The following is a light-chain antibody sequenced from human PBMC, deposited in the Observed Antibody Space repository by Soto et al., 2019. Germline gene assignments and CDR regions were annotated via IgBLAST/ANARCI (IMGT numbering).Light chain of an antibody. CDR2: AVT. J-gene: IGLJ1*01. Sequence: QSALTQPRSVSGSPGQSVTISCTGTSSDVGRYDYVSWYQQHPGKAPKLMIYAVTKRPSGVPARFSGSKSGNTASLTISGLQAEDEADYYCCSYAGTYTFVFGTGTKVTVL. CDR3: CSYAGTYTFV. CDR1: SSDVGRYDY. V-gene: IGLV2-11*01.